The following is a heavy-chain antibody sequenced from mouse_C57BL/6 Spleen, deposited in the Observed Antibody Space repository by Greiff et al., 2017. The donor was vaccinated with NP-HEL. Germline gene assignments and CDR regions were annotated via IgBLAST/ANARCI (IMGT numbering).Heavy chain of an antibody. V-gene: IGHV2-2*01. Sequence: QVQLKQSGPGLVQPSQSLSITCTVSGFSLTSYGVHWVRQSPGKGLEWLGVIWSGGSTAYNAAFISRLSISKDNSKSQVFFKMNSLQADDTAIYYCARSPTWYFDVWGTGTTVTVSS. CDR2: IWSGGST. J-gene: IGHJ1*03. CDR1: GFSLTSYG. CDR3: ARSPTWYFDV.